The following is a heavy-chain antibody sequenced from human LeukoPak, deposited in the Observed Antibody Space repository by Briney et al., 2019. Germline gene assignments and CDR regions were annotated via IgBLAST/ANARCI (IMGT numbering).Heavy chain of an antibody. CDR2: IRGDGSVK. Sequence: PGGSLRLSCATSGFTLSNVWMSWVRQAPGKGLEWVGNIRGDGSVKFYLDSVKGRFTISRDNTNSVSLQMNSLRAEDTAVYYCAKDNEWEPPFDYWGQGTLVTVSS. J-gene: IGHJ4*02. V-gene: IGHV3-7*03. D-gene: IGHD1-26*01. CDR3: AKDNEWEPPFDY. CDR1: GFTLSNVW.